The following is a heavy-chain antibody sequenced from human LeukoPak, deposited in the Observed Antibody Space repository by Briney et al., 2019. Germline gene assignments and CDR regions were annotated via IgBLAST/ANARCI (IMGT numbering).Heavy chain of an antibody. Sequence: PSETLSLTCIVSGGSVSSGSYYWSWIRQPPGKGLEWIGYIYYGGSTNYSPSLKSRVTISVDTSKNQFSLKLSSVTAADTAVYYCARAYSSGWNGEFDYWGQGTLVTVS. CDR1: GGSVSSGSYY. V-gene: IGHV4-61*01. CDR2: IYYGGST. CDR3: ARAYSSGWNGEFDY. D-gene: IGHD6-19*01. J-gene: IGHJ4*02.